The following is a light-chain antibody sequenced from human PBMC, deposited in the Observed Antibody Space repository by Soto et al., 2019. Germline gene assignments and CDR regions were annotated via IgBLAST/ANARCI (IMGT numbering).Light chain of an antibody. J-gene: IGLJ2*01. CDR1: SGDVGTFNH. V-gene: IGLV2-23*02. CDR2: EVS. CDR3: CSYAGGSTFVL. Sequence: QSALTQPASVSGSPGQSITISCTGTSGDVGTFNHVSWYQQHPGKAPNLIISEVSKRPSGVSNRFSGSKSGNTASLTISGLQAEDAADYYCCSYAGGSTFVLFGGGTKLTVL.